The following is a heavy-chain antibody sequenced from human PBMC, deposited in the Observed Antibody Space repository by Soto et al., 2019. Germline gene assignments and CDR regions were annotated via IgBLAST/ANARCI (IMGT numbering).Heavy chain of an antibody. CDR2: TNEDGSEK. J-gene: IGHJ4*02. Sequence: EVQLVESGGGLVQPGGSLRLSCAASGFTFKRYWMSWVRQAPGKGLEWVANTNEDGSEKHYVDSVEGRFSISRDNAKNSLYLEMDSLRVEDTAVYYCARWSDWGQGTLVTVSS. CDR1: GFTFKRYW. CDR3: ARWSD. V-gene: IGHV3-7*01. D-gene: IGHD2-15*01.